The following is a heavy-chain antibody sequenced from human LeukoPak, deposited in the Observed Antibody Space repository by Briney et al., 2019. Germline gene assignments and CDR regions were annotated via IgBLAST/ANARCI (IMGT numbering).Heavy chain of an antibody. V-gene: IGHV3-23*01. D-gene: IGHD3-3*01. CDR3: AKEANQLRFLEWLLYFDY. CDR1: GFTFSSYA. CDR2: ISGSGGST. Sequence: PGGSLRLSCAASGFTFSSYAMSWVRQAPGKGLEWVSAISGSGGSTYYADSVKGRFTISRDNSKNTLYLQMNSLRAEDTAVYYCAKEANQLRFLEWLLYFDYWGQGTLVTVSS. J-gene: IGHJ4*02.